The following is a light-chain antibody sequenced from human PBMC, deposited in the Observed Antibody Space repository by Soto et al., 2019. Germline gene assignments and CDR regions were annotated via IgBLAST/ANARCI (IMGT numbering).Light chain of an antibody. CDR3: QQRSNWPRPLT. CDR2: DAS. CDR1: QSVSSY. V-gene: IGKV3-11*01. J-gene: IGKJ4*01. Sequence: EIVLTQSPATLSLSPGERATLSCRASQSVSSYLAWYQQKPGQAPRLLIYDASNRATGIPARFSGSGSGTGFTLTISSLEPEDFAVYYCQQRSNWPRPLTFGGGTKVEIK.